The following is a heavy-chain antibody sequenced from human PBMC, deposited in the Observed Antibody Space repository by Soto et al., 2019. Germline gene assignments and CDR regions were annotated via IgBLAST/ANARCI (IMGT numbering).Heavy chain of an antibody. CDR1: GFTFDDYA. V-gene: IGHV3-9*01. CDR3: AKGQLADYYYYGMDV. J-gene: IGHJ6*02. CDR2: ISWNSGSI. Sequence: EVQLVESGGGLVQPGRSLRLSCAASGFTFDDYAMHWVRQAPGKGLEWVSGISWNSGSIGYADSVKGRFTISRDNAKNYLYLQMHSRRADDTALYYCAKGQLADYYYYGMDVWGQGTTVTVSS. D-gene: IGHD6-13*01.